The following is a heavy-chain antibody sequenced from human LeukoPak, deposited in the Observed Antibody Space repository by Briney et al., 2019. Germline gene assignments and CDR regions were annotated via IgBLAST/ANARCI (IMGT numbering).Heavy chain of an antibody. CDR1: GYTFTGYY. V-gene: IGHV1-46*01. Sequence: ASVKVSCKASGYTFTGYYMHWVRQAPGQGLEWMGIINPSGGSTSYAQKFQGRVTMTRDMSTSTVYMELSSLRSEDTAVYYCATLGGYIAVAGTLFDYWGQGTLVTVSS. CDR3: ATLGGYIAVAGTLFDY. J-gene: IGHJ4*02. CDR2: INPSGGST. D-gene: IGHD6-19*01.